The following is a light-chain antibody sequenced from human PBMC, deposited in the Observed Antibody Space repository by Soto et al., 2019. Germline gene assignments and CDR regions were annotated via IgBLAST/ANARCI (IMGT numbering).Light chain of an antibody. V-gene: IGKV1-33*01. CDR1: QDISNY. J-gene: IGKJ2*01. CDR2: DAS. Sequence: DIQMTQSPSSLSASVGDRVTITCQASQDISNYLNWYQQKPGKAPKLLIYDASNLETGVPSRFSGSGSGTDFTFTISSVQHEVIAKYYCQQDDNLPVTFGQGTKLEIK. CDR3: QQDDNLPVT.